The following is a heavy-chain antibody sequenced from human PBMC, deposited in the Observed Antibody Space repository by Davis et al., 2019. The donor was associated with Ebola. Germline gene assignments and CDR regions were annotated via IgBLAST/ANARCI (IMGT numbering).Heavy chain of an antibody. CDR1: GFTFSSYA. CDR3: ARDWYSGSGTSDTYRVLDY. V-gene: IGHV3-30*04. Sequence: PGGSLRLSCAASGFTFSSYAIHWVRQAPGKGLEWVAVISYDGSNKYYADSVKGRFTISRDNSKNTLYLQMNSLRSEDTAVYYCARDWYSGSGTSDTYRVLDYWGQGTLVTVSS. D-gene: IGHD3-10*01. CDR2: ISYDGSNK. J-gene: IGHJ4*02.